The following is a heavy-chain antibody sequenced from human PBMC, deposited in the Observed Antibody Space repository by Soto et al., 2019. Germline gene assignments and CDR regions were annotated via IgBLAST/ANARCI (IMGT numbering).Heavy chain of an antibody. CDR2: VYFTGGT. CDR1: GGSVSSGSYY. D-gene: IGHD6-19*01. CDR3: ARDQQGLVPDY. V-gene: IGHV4-61*03. Sequence: SETLSLTCSVSGGSVSSGSYYWSWIRKPPGKGLEWIGHVYFTGGTDYNPSLKSRVTISLDTSKNHFSLRLSSVTAADTAVYYCARDQQGLVPDYWGQGTLVTVSS. J-gene: IGHJ4*02.